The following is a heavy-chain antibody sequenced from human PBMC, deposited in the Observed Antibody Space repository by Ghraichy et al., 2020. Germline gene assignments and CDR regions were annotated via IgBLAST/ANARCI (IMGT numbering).Heavy chain of an antibody. CDR2: IYYSGST. D-gene: IGHD6-13*01. Sequence: SETLSLTCTVSGGSVSSGSFYWNWIRQPPGKGLEWIGYIYYSGSTNFNPSLKSRITISVDTSKNQFSLKLTSVTAADTAVYYCARGEVAASAPNWFDPWGQGILVTVSS. CDR3: ARGEVAASAPNWFDP. J-gene: IGHJ5*02. V-gene: IGHV4-61*01. CDR1: GGSVSSGSFY.